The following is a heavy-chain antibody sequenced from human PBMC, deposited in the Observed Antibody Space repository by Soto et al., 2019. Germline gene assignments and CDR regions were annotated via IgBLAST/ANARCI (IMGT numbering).Heavy chain of an antibody. D-gene: IGHD3-10*01. V-gene: IGHV3-74*01. CDR1: GFTFSRYW. J-gene: IGHJ6*03. CDR2: INSDGSST. Sequence: GGSLRLSCAASGFTFSRYWMHWVRQAPGKGLVWVSRINSDGSSTTYADSVKGRFTISRDNAKNTLYLQMNSLRAEDTAVYYCASWFRVSYDYYFMDVWGKGTTVTVSS. CDR3: ASWFRVSYDYYFMDV.